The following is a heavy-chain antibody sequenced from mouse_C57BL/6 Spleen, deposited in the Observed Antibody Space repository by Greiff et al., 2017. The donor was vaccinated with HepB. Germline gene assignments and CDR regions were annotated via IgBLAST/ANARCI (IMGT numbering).Heavy chain of an antibody. V-gene: IGHV14-2*01. Sequence: EVNVVESGAELVKPGASVKLSCTASGFNIKDYYMHWVKQRTEQGLEWIGRIDPEDGETKYAPKFQGKATITADTSSNTSYLQLSSLTSEDTAVYYCASKGLRQPGFAYWGQGTLVTVSA. J-gene: IGHJ3*01. CDR2: IDPEDGET. CDR3: ASKGLRQPGFAY. CDR1: GFNIKDYY. D-gene: IGHD1-2*01.